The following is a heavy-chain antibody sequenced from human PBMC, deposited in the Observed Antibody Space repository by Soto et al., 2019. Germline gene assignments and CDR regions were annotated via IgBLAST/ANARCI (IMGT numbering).Heavy chain of an antibody. V-gene: IGHV3-15*07. Sequence: EVQLVQSGGGLVQPGGSLRLSCAASGFNFNDAWMNWVRQAPGKGLEWVGRIKSKTDGGATEYVATVKGRFTISRDDSKDTAYLQMNSLKREDTAVYYCTTGSFDHQLLWGQGTLVTVSS. D-gene: IGHD2-2*01. CDR3: TTGSFDHQLL. CDR2: IKSKTDGGAT. CDR1: GFNFNDAW. J-gene: IGHJ4*02.